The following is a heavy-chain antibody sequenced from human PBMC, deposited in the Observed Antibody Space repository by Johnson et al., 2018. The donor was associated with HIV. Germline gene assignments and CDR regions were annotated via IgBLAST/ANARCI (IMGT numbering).Heavy chain of an antibody. J-gene: IGHJ3*02. D-gene: IGHD3-10*01. V-gene: IGHV3-30*02. CDR3: AKDQYGSSGRYAFDI. CDR1: GFTFSSYG. CDR2: IRYDGSNK. Sequence: QVQLVESGGGVVQPGGSLRLSCAASGFTFSSYGMHWVRQAPGKGLEWVAFIRYDGSNKYYADSVKGRFTISRDNPKNTLYLQMNSLRAEDTAVYYCAKDQYGSSGRYAFDIWGQGTMVTVST.